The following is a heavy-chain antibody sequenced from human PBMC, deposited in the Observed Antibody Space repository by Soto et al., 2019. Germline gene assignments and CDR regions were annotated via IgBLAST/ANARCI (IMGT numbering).Heavy chain of an antibody. CDR3: ARLSSSIAAAGTNGYYYYYMDV. Sequence: GGSLRLSCAASGFTFSSYEMNWVRQAPGKGLEWVSYISSSGSTIYYADSVKGRFTISRDNAKNSLYLQMNSLRAEDTAVYYCARLSSSIAAAGTNGYYYYYMDVWGKGTTVTVSS. D-gene: IGHD6-13*01. CDR2: ISSSGSTI. J-gene: IGHJ6*03. V-gene: IGHV3-48*03. CDR1: GFTFSSYE.